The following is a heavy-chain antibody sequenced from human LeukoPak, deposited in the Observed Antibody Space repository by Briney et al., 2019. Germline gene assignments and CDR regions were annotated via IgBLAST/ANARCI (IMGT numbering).Heavy chain of an antibody. V-gene: IGHV3-33*06. CDR3: TKVKGWAVGAFDI. Sequence: HPAGSLGLSCAASGFTFSSYGMHWVRKAVGKRLEWVAVIWYDGSNKYYADSVKGRFTISRDNSKNTLYLQMNTLRAEQRAAYQFTKVKGWAVGAFDIWGQGRMVTVSS. CDR1: GFTFSSYG. J-gene: IGHJ3*02. D-gene: IGHD1-26*01. CDR2: IWYDGSNK.